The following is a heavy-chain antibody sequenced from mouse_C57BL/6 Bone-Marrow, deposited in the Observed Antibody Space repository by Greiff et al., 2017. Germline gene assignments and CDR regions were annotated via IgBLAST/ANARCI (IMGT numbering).Heavy chain of an antibody. J-gene: IGHJ2*01. CDR1: GFNIKDDY. Sequence: VQLQQSGAELVRPGASVKLSCTASGFNIKDDYIHWVKQRPEQGLEWIGWIDPEIGDTEYASKFKGKATITSDKSSNTAYLQLSSLTSEDTAVYYCSSCDGNYFDFWGQGTPLTGAS. CDR3: SSCDGNYFDF. V-gene: IGHV14-4*01. CDR2: IDPEIGDT. D-gene: IGHD2-3*01.